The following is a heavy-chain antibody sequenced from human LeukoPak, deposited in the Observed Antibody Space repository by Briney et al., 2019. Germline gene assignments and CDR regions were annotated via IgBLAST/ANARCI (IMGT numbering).Heavy chain of an antibody. CDR2: VDHTGST. V-gene: IGHV4-59*01. CDR3: ARGPRFGELLWHWFDP. J-gene: IGHJ5*02. D-gene: IGHD3-10*01. CDR1: DDSITMYY. Sequence: PSETLSLTCSVSDDSITMYYWTWIRQPPGKGLEWIGYVDHTGSTNFNPSLNGRVSISRDTSKNLFSLRLRSVTAADTAVYYCARGPRFGELLWHWFDPWGQGTLVTVSS.